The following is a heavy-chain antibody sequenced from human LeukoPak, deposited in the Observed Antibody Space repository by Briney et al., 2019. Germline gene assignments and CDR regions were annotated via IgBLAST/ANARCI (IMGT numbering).Heavy chain of an antibody. CDR2: ISGNSGDT. Sequence: ASVKVSCKASGYAFTSYGISWVRQAPGQGLEWMGWISGNSGDTKYAQKLQGRVTMTTDTSTSTAYMELRSPRSDDTAVYYCARASGSGSYCNIYWGQGTLVTVSS. CDR1: GYAFTSYG. D-gene: IGHD3-10*01. V-gene: IGHV1-18*04. J-gene: IGHJ4*02. CDR3: ARASGSGSYCNIY.